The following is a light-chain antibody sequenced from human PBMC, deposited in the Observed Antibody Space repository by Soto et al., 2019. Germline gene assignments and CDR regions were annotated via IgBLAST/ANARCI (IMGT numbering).Light chain of an antibody. J-gene: IGKJ4*01. CDR1: RGIGST. Sequence: EVVMTQSPATLSVSPGERATLSCRASRGIGSTLAWYQQKPGQTPRPLIYDTSTRATGVPARFIGSASGTEFTLTITSLQSEDFAIYYCQHYVTWPLAFGGGTRVENK. CDR2: DTS. V-gene: IGKV3-15*01. CDR3: QHYVTWPLA.